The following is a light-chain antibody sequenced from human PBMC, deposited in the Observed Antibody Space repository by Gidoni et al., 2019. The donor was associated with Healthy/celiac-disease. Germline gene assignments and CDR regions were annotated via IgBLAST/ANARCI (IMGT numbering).Light chain of an antibody. CDR2: AAS. CDR3: QQSYSTLCS. CDR1: QSISSY. V-gene: IGKV1-39*01. Sequence: DIQMTQSPSSLSASVGDRVTITCRVSQSISSYLNWYQQKPGKAPKLLIYAASSLQSGVPSRFSGSGSGTDFTLTISSLQPEDFATYYCQQSYSTLCSFGQGTKLEIK. J-gene: IGKJ2*04.